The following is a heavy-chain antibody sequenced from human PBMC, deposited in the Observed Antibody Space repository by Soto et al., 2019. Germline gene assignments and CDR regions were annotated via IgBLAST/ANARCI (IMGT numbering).Heavy chain of an antibody. V-gene: IGHV4-30-4*01. J-gene: IGHJ3*02. CDR1: GGSISSGDYY. D-gene: IGHD3-22*01. CDR3: ARDRGYYDSSGPI. Sequence: SETLSLTCTVSGGSISSGDYYWSWIRQPPGKGLEWIGYIYYSGSTYYNPSLKSRVTISVDTSKNQFSLKLSSVTAADTAVYYCARDRGYYDSSGPIWGQGTMVTVSS. CDR2: IYYSGST.